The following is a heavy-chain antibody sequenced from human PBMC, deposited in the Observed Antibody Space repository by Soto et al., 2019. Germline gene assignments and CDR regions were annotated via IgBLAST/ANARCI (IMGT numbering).Heavy chain of an antibody. CDR3: AREIRSGYYKYWYFDL. J-gene: IGHJ2*01. CDR1: GYTFTIYY. V-gene: IGHV1-2*02. CDR2: INPDSGGT. D-gene: IGHD3-3*01. Sequence: QVQLVQSGAEVKKPGASVKVSCKASGYTFTIYYMHWVRQAPGQGLEWMGWINPDSGGTKYAQKFHGGVTMTRDTSMSTVYMELSRLRSHDTAVYYCAREIRSGYYKYWYFDLWCRGTLVTVSS.